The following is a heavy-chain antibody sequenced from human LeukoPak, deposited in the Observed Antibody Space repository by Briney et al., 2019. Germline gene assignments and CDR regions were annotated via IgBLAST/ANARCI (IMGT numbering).Heavy chain of an antibody. J-gene: IGHJ4*02. Sequence: RGGSLRLSFEASGFPFSSNWMSWFRQAQGKGREWVANIKQDGSETYYVDAGKGRFTISRDNAKNSLYLQMNGLRAEDTAVYYCARDFGGNSIDYWGQGALVTVSS. CDR3: ARDFGGNSIDY. CDR2: IKQDGSET. V-gene: IGHV3-7*05. CDR1: GFPFSSNW. D-gene: IGHD4-23*01.